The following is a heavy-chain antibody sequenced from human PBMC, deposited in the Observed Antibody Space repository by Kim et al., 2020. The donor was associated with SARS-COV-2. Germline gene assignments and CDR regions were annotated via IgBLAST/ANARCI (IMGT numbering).Heavy chain of an antibody. CDR3: ARGPQWSYYGSGSYASGYYYGMDV. CDR2: INHSGST. Sequence: SETLSLTCAVYGGSFSGYYWSWIRQPPGKGLEWIGEINHSGSTNYNPSLKSRVTISVDTPKNQFSLKLSSVTAADTAVYYCARGPQWSYYGSGSYASGYYYGMDVWGQGTTVTVSS. D-gene: IGHD3-10*01. J-gene: IGHJ6*02. CDR1: GGSFSGYY. V-gene: IGHV4-34*01.